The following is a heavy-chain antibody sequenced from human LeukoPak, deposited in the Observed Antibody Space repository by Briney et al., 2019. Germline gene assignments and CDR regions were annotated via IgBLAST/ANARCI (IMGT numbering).Heavy chain of an antibody. Sequence: PSETLSLTCTVSGGSISSSGYYWGWIRQPPEKGLEWIGNVDYSGSTYYNSSLKSRVTISVDTSKNQFSLKLSSVTAADTAVYYCARDGVNYYDISGYDIWGRGTLVTVSS. CDR1: GGSISSSGYY. D-gene: IGHD3-22*01. CDR2: VDYSGST. V-gene: IGHV4-39*07. CDR3: ARDGVNYYDISGYDI. J-gene: IGHJ4*02.